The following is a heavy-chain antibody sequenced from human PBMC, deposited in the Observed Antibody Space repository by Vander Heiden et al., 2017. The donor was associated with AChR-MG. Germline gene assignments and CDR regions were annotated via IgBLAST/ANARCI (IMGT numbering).Heavy chain of an antibody. CDR2: ISSSSSTI. Sequence: EVQLVESGGGLVQPGGSLRLPCAASGFTFSSDSMNGVRQAPGKGLEWVSYISSSSSTIYDADSVKGRFTISRDNAKNSLYLQMNSLRDEDTAVYYCARRTQLDYWGQGTLVTVSS. J-gene: IGHJ4*02. V-gene: IGHV3-48*02. CDR3: ARRTQLDY. CDR1: GFTFSSDS. D-gene: IGHD1-1*01.